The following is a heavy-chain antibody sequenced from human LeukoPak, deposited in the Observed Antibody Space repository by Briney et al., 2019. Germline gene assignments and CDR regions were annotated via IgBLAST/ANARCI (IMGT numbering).Heavy chain of an antibody. CDR1: GFNFDRYT. V-gene: IGHV3-43*01. CDR2: AGWAGGTT. D-gene: IGHD5-18*01. CDR3: AKELDTMFFDY. J-gene: IGHJ4*02. Sequence: GGSLRLSCATSGFNFDRYTIHWVRQAPGKGLEWVSLAGWAGGTTYYSDPVRGRFTISRDSGKNSVYLQMNSLTTDDTAFYFCAKELDTMFFDYWGQGALVTVSS.